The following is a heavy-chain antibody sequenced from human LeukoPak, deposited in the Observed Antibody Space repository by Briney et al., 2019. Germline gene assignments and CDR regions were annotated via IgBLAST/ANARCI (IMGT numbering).Heavy chain of an antibody. V-gene: IGHV3-20*04. D-gene: IGHD2-15*01. CDR1: GFTFDDYG. J-gene: IGHJ6*03. CDR3: ARAEELLRGYYYYYMDV. CDR2: INWNGGST. Sequence: GGSLRLSCAASGFTFDDYGMSWVRQAPGKGLEWVSGINWNGGSTGYADSVKGRFTISRDNSKNTLYLQMNSLRAEDTAVYYCARAEELLRGYYYYYMDVWGKGTTVTVSS.